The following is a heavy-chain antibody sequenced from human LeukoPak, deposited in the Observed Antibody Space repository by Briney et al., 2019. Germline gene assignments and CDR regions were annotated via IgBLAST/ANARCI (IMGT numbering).Heavy chain of an antibody. CDR3: ARLSYGYGYSYGPYYYYYMDV. CDR2: INHSGST. V-gene: IGHV4-34*01. J-gene: IGHJ6*03. D-gene: IGHD5-18*01. Sequence: SETLSLTCAVYGGSFSGYYWSWIRQPPGKGLEWIGEINHSGSTNYNPSLKSRVTISVDTSKNQFSLKLSSVTAADTAVCYCARLSYGYGYSYGPYYYYYMDVWGKGTTVTISS. CDR1: GGSFSGYY.